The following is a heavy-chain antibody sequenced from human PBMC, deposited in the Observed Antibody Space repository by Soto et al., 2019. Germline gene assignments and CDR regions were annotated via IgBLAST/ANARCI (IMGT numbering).Heavy chain of an antibody. D-gene: IGHD1-26*01. Sequence: EVQLLESGGGLVQPGGSLRLSCAASGFTFSSYAMSWVRQAPGKGLEWVSAISGSGGSTYYADSVKGRFTISRDNSKNTLSLQMNSLRAEDTAVYYCAKARSPTIHWGRGATSYYFDYWGQGTLVTVSS. CDR1: GFTFSSYA. CDR3: AKARSPTIHWGRGATSYYFDY. CDR2: ISGSGGST. V-gene: IGHV3-23*01. J-gene: IGHJ4*02.